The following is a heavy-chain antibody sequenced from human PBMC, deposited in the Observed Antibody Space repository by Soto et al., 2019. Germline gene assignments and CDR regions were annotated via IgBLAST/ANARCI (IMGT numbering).Heavy chain of an antibody. CDR3: ARAECSSPACLTAHFSDGLDV. CDR1: GFTFSNFE. Sequence: GGSLRLSCAASGFTFSNFEMHWVRQAPGKGLEWVSYINTAGSTKYYAESVKGRFTISRDNARNPLFLQMNSLRAEDTAVYYCARAECSSPACLTAHFSDGLDVWGEGSTVTDSS. CDR2: INTAGSTK. V-gene: IGHV3-48*03. D-gene: IGHD2-15*01. J-gene: IGHJ6*04.